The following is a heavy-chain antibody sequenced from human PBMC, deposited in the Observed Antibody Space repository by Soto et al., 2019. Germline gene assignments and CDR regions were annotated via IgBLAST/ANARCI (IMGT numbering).Heavy chain of an antibody. Sequence: GTPSETLSLTCTVSGGSISSGGYYWSWIRQRPGKGLEWIGYIYYSGSTYYNPSLKSRVTISVDTSKNQFSLKLSSVTAADTAVYYCARSNLAGTALIDYWGQGTLVTVSS. J-gene: IGHJ4*02. CDR2: IYYSGST. D-gene: IGHD6-13*01. CDR3: ARSNLAGTALIDY. CDR1: GGSISSGGYY. V-gene: IGHV4-31*02.